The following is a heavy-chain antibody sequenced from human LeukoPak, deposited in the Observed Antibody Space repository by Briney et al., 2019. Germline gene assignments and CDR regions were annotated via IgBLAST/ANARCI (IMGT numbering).Heavy chain of an antibody. D-gene: IGHD3-16*02. V-gene: IGHV3-30*02. Sequence: PGGSLRLSCAASGFGFSSYAMHWVRQAPGKGLEWVAFIRHDGSHHYHGDSVKGRFTISRDNAKNSLYLQMNSLRAEDTAVYYCARSPSDYVWGSYRQYYFDYWGQGTLVTVSS. J-gene: IGHJ4*02. CDR3: ARSPSDYVWGSYRQYYFDY. CDR1: GFGFSSYA. CDR2: IRHDGSHH.